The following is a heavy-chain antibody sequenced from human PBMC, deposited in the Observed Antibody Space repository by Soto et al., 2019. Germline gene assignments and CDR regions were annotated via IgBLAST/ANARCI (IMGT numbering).Heavy chain of an antibody. J-gene: IGHJ4*02. CDR3: AKDWASYYDSSGYKGAPFDY. CDR2: ISGSRGST. V-gene: IGHV3-23*01. Sequence: EVQLLESGGGLVQPGGSLRLSCAASGFTFSSYAMSWVRQAPGKGLEWVSAISGSRGSTYYADSVKGRFTISRDNSKNTLYLQMNSLRAEDTAVYYCAKDWASYYDSSGYKGAPFDYWGQGTLVTVSS. D-gene: IGHD3-22*01. CDR1: GFTFSSYA.